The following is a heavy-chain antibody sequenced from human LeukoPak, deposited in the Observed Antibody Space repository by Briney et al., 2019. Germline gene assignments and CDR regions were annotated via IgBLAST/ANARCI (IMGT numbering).Heavy chain of an antibody. D-gene: IGHD3-16*01. CDR1: GFTFSSYA. CDR3: ARVLRGSQFDY. CDR2: ISSNGGST. V-gene: IGHV3-64*01. J-gene: IGHJ4*02. Sequence: GGSLRLSCAASGFTFSSYAMHWVRQAPGKGLEYVSAISSNGGSTYYANSVKGRFTISRDNSKNTLYLQMGSLRAEDMAVYYCARVLRGSQFDYWGQGTLVTVSS.